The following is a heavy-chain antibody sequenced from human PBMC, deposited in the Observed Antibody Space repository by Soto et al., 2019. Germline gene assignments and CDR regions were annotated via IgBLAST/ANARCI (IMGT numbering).Heavy chain of an antibody. D-gene: IGHD3-22*01. CDR1: GGSISSSSYY. Sequence: QLQLQESGPGLVKPSETLSLTCTVSGGSISSSSYYWGWIRQPPGKGLEWIGSIYYSGSTYYNPSLKSRVTISVDTSKNQLPLKLSSVTAADTAVYYCARRLYYDSSGFEGGGMDVWGQGTTVTVSS. V-gene: IGHV4-39*01. J-gene: IGHJ6*02. CDR3: ARRLYYDSSGFEGGGMDV. CDR2: IYYSGST.